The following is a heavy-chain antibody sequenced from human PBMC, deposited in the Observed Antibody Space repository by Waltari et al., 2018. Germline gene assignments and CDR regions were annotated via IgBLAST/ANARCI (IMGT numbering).Heavy chain of an antibody. D-gene: IGHD3-16*01. J-gene: IGHJ5*02. Sequence: QVQLQESGPGLVKPRETLSITCNVPGGSISSNPYCWDWIRQPPGKGREWIATICSNGDTFDSASLRSRLTISRDTSKNHFFLNLSAGTAADTATYYCVRKVRGYDHLDPWGQGALVTVS. V-gene: IGHV4-39*07. CDR3: VRKVRGYDHLDP. CDR2: ICSNGDT. CDR1: GGSISSNPYC.